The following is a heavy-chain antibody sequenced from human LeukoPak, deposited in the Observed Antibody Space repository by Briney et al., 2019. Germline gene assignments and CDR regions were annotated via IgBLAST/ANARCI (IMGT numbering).Heavy chain of an antibody. CDR2: INHSGST. V-gene: IGHV4-34*01. D-gene: IGHD3-22*01. CDR3: ARGGVKTYYYDSSGYYPRGRTRAVGY. Sequence: SETLSLTCAVYGGSFSGYYWSWIRQPPGKGLEWIEEINHSGSTNYNPSLKSRVTISVDTSKNQFSLKLSSVTAADTAVYYCARGGVKTYYYDSSGYYPRGRTRAVGYWGQGTLVTVSS. J-gene: IGHJ4*02. CDR1: GGSFSGYY.